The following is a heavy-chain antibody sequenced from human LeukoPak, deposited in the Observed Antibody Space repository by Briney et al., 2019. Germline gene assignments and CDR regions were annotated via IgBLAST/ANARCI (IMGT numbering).Heavy chain of an antibody. CDR3: ASSYYYDSRGHWDWFDP. CDR1: GFSINIGGYE. J-gene: IGHJ5*02. Sequence: SQTLSLTCTVYGFSINIGGYEWNWLGQPPGKGLERIGYIYHSGNTYYNPSLKSRVTISVDRSKNQFSLKLSSVTAADTAVYYRASSYYYDSRGHWDWFDPWGQGTLVTVSS. D-gene: IGHD3-22*01. CDR2: IYHSGNT. V-gene: IGHV4-30-2*01.